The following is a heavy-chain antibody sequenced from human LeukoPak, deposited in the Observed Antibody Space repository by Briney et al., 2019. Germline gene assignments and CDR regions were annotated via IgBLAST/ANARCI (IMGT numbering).Heavy chain of an antibody. CDR3: TRTRWTSGYYFDY. V-gene: IGHV3-23*01. Sequence: GGSLRLYCAASGFTFNNYAMGWLRQAPGKGLEWVSAISGSGSSTYYTDSVKGRFTISRDNSKNTLYLQMNSLRVEDTAVYYCTRTRWTSGYYFDYWGQGTLVTVSS. CDR1: GFTFNNYA. CDR2: ISGSGSST. D-gene: IGHD3-22*01. J-gene: IGHJ4*02.